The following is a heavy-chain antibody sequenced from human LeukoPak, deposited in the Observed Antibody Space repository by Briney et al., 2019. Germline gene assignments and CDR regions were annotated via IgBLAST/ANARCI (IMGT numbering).Heavy chain of an antibody. V-gene: IGHV3-30-3*01. D-gene: IGHD6-19*01. Sequence: GGSLRLSCAASGFTFSSYAMHWVRQAPGKGLEWVAVISYDGSNKYYADSVKGRFTISRDNSKNTLYLQMNSLRAEDTAVYYCARDPSSGWSGSCDYWGQGTLVTVSS. J-gene: IGHJ4*02. CDR2: ISYDGSNK. CDR3: ARDPSSGWSGSCDY. CDR1: GFTFSSYA.